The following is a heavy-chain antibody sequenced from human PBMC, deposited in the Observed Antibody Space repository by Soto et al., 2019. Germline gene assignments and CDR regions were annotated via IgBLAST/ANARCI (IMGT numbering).Heavy chain of an antibody. J-gene: IGHJ6*02. Sequence: QLQLQESGPGLVKPSETLSLTCTVSGGSISSSSYYWGWIRQPPGKGLEWIGSIYYSGSTYYNPSLKSRVTISVDTSKNQFSLKLSSVTAADTAVYYCARLSVLRFLEWLLEHGMDVWGQGTTVTVSS. CDR2: IYYSGST. D-gene: IGHD3-3*01. V-gene: IGHV4-39*01. CDR1: GGSISSSSYY. CDR3: ARLSVLRFLEWLLEHGMDV.